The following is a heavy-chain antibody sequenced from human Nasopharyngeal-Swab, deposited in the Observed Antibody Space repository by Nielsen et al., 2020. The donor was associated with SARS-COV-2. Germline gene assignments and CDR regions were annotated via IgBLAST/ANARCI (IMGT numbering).Heavy chain of an antibody. CDR3: AADLGLRDWFDP. CDR2: IYYSGST. V-gene: IGHV4-39*01. Sequence: SETLSLTCTVSGGSISSSSYYWGWIRQPPGKGLEWIGSIYYSGSTYYNPSLKSRVTISVDTSKNQFSLKLTSVTAADTAVYYCAADLGLRDWFDPWGQGTLVTVSS. J-gene: IGHJ5*02. CDR1: GGSISSSSYY. D-gene: IGHD3-10*01.